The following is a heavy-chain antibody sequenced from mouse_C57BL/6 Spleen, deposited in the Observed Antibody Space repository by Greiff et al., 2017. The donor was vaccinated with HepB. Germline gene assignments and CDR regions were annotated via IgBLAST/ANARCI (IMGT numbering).Heavy chain of an antibody. V-gene: IGHV6-6*01. CDR3: TRYGNYAMDY. D-gene: IGHD2-1*01. Sequence: EVQRVESGGGLVQPGGSMKLSCAASGFTFSDAWMDWVRQSPEKGLEWVAEIRNKANNHATDYAESVKGRFTISRDDSKSSVYLQMNSLRAEDTGIYYCTRYGNYAMDYWGQGTSVTVSS. J-gene: IGHJ4*01. CDR2: IRNKANNHAT. CDR1: GFTFSDAW.